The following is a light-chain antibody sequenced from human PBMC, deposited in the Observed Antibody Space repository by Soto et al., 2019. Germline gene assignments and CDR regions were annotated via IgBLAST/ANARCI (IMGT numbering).Light chain of an antibody. CDR1: SSDVGGYNY. CDR3: SSYTSSSNVV. CDR2: DVS. Sequence: QSVLTQPASVSGAPGQSITISCTGTSSDVGGYNYVSWYQQHPGKAPKLMIYDVSNRPSGVSNRFSGSKSGNTASLTISGLQAEEEADYYCSSYTSSSNVVFGGGTKLTVL. J-gene: IGLJ2*01. V-gene: IGLV2-14*01.